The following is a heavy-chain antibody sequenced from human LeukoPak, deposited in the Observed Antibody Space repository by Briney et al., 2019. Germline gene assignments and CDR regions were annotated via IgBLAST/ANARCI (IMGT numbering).Heavy chain of an antibody. V-gene: IGHV3-49*04. Sequence: PGGSLRLSCTASGFTLGDYAMTWVRQAPGKGREWVGFIRSKGYGGTTDYAASGKGRFPISRDDSKSIPYLEMNSLKTEDTAVYYCARDRSGYYSEYFQHWGQGTLVTVSS. D-gene: IGHD3-22*01. CDR2: IRSKGYGGTT. CDR3: ARDRSGYYSEYFQH. J-gene: IGHJ1*01. CDR1: GFTLGDYA.